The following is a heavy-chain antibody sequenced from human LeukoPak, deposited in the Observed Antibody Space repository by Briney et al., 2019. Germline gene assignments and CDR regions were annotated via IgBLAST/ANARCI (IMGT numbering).Heavy chain of an antibody. D-gene: IGHD3-10*01. V-gene: IGHV3-13*01. CDR1: GFTFSSYD. J-gene: IGHJ5*02. CDR3: ARGMSHGVRGVSFWFDP. CDR2: IGTAGDT. Sequence: GGSLRLSCAASGFTFSSYDMHWVRQATGKGLEWVSAIGTAGDTYYPGSVKGRFTISRENAKNSLYLQMNSLRAGDTAVYYCARGMSHGVRGVSFWFDPWGQGTLVTVSS.